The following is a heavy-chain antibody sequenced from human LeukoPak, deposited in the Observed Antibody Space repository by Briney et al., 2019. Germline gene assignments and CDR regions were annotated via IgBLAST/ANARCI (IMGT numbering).Heavy chain of an antibody. D-gene: IGHD2-2*01. V-gene: IGHV3-30*18. Sequence: PGGSLRLSCAASGFTFSTYGMHWVRQAPGKGLERVAIISYDGSNKYYSDSVKGRFTISRDNSKNTLYLQMSSLRAEDTAVYYCAKCGYCSSTSYPGDGMDVWGQGTTVTVSS. J-gene: IGHJ6*02. CDR3: AKCGYCSSTSYPGDGMDV. CDR2: ISYDGSNK. CDR1: GFTFSTYG.